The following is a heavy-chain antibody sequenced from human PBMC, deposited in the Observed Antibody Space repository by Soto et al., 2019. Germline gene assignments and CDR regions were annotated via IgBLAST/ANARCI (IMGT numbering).Heavy chain of an antibody. Sequence: ASVKVSFKASGYTFTSYGISWVRQAPGQGLEWMGWISAYNGNTNYAQKLQGRVTMTTDTYTSTAYMELRSLRSDDTAVYYCARSGYYYGPSAFDIWGQGTMVTVSS. CDR3: ARSGYYYGPSAFDI. CDR1: GYTFTSYG. J-gene: IGHJ3*02. D-gene: IGHD3-10*01. V-gene: IGHV1-18*04. CDR2: ISAYNGNT.